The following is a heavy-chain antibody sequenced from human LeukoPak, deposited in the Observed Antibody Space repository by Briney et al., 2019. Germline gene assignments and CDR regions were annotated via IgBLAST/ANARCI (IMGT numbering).Heavy chain of an antibody. CDR3: ARVQGYSSGWYMFDY. V-gene: IGHV1-2*02. Sequence: PLASVKVSCTASGYTFTGYYMHWVRQAPGQGLEWMGWINPNSGGTNYAQKFQGRVTMTRDTSISTAYMELSRLRSDDTAVYYCARVQGYSSGWYMFDYWGQGTLVTVSS. D-gene: IGHD6-19*01. J-gene: IGHJ4*02. CDR1: GYTFTGYY. CDR2: INPNSGGT.